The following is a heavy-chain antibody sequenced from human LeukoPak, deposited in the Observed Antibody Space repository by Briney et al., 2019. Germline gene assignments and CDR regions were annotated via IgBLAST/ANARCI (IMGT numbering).Heavy chain of an antibody. CDR2: FDPEDGET. D-gene: IGHD3-22*01. J-gene: IGHJ4*02. V-gene: IGHV1-24*01. CDR3: ATDPHYYDSSVLDY. Sequence: ASVRVSCKVSGYTLTELSMHWVRQAPGKGLEWMGGFDPEDGETTYAQKFQGRVTMTEDTSTDTAYMELSSLRSEDTAVYYCATDPHYYDSSVLDYWGQGTLVTVSS. CDR1: GYTLTELS.